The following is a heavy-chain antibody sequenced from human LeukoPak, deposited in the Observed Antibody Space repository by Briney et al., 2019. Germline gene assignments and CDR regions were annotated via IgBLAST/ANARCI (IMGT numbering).Heavy chain of an antibody. CDR1: GGSISSGDYY. J-gene: IGHJ4*02. Sequence: PSETLSLTCTVSGGSISSGDYYWSWIRQPPGKGLEWIGYIYYSGSTNYNPSLKSRVTISVDTSKNQFSLKLSSVTAADTAVYYCAREGYNWNYPSTLDYWGQGTLVTVSS. CDR2: IYYSGST. V-gene: IGHV4-61*08. CDR3: AREGYNWNYPSTLDY. D-gene: IGHD1-7*01.